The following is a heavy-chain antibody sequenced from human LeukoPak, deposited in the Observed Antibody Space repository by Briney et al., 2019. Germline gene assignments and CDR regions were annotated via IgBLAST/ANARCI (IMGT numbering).Heavy chain of an antibody. CDR1: GGSFSGYY. CDR2: INHSGST. J-gene: IGHJ5*02. Sequence: SETLSLTCAVYGGSFSGYYWSWIRKPPGKGLEWIGEINHSGSTNYNPSLKSRVTISVDTSKNQFSLKLSSVTAADTAVYYCARHRRAYYYDSSGYRPMGFDPWGQGTLVTVSS. D-gene: IGHD3-22*01. CDR3: ARHRRAYYYDSSGYRPMGFDP. V-gene: IGHV4-34*01.